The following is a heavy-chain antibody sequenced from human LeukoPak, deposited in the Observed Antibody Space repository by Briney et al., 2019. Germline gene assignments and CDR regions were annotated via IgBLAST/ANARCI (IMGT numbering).Heavy chain of an antibody. CDR1: GFPVGSYY. D-gene: IGHD3-22*01. V-gene: IGHV3-66*01. Sequence: GGSLRLSCEASGFPVGSYYLTWVRQAPGKGLEWVSAIYKGGTTYYADSVKGRFTISRDNSKNTLYLQMNSLRAEDTAVYYCARDVYYDIPYWGQGTLVTVSS. CDR2: IYKGGTT. CDR3: ARDVYYDIPY. J-gene: IGHJ4*02.